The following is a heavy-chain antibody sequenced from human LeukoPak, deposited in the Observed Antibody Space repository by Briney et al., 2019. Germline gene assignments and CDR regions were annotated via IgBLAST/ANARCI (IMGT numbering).Heavy chain of an antibody. CDR1: GGSFSGYY. J-gene: IGHJ4*02. D-gene: IGHD3-3*01. CDR2: INHSGST. CDR3: ARDLKGHDFWSGYYPD. Sequence: SETLSLTCAVYGGSFSGYYWSWIRQPPGKGLEWIGEINHSGSTNYNPSLKSRVTISVDTSKNQFSLKLSSVTAADTAVYYCARDLKGHDFWSGYYPDWGQGTPVTVSS. V-gene: IGHV4-34*01.